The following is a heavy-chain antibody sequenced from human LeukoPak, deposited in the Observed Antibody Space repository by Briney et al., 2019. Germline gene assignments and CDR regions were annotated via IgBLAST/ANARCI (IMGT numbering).Heavy chain of an antibody. J-gene: IGHJ3*02. V-gene: IGHV3-30*02. CDR1: GFTFSSYA. Sequence: GGSLRLSCAASGFTFSSYAMHWVRQAPGKGLEWVAVIWYGGSNKYYADSVKGRFTISRDNSKNTLYLQMNSLRAEDTAVYYCAKEWGSSSDAFDIWGQGTMVTVSS. D-gene: IGHD6-13*01. CDR2: IWYGGSNK. CDR3: AKEWGSSSDAFDI.